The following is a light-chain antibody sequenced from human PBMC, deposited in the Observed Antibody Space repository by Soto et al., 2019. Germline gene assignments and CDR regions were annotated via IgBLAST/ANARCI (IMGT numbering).Light chain of an antibody. CDR2: KAS. Sequence: DIPMTQSPSTLSASIGDRVTITCRASQSINSWLAWYQQKPGKAPKVMIHKASSLESGVPSRFSGSGSATEFTLTISSLQPDDFATYYCQQYYTYPLTFGGGTKVEIK. J-gene: IGKJ4*01. CDR3: QQYYTYPLT. V-gene: IGKV1-5*03. CDR1: QSINSW.